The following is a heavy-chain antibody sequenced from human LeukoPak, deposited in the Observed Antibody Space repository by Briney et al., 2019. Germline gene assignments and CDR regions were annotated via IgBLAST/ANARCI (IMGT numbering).Heavy chain of an antibody. CDR1: GGSISGYY. J-gene: IGHJ4*02. CDR2: INHSGST. CDR3: ARGRRSGYYLWYFDY. D-gene: IGHD3-22*01. V-gene: IGHV4-34*01. Sequence: PSETLSLTCTVSGGSISGYYWSWIRQPPGKGLEWIGEINHSGSTNYNPSLKSRVTILVDTSKNQFSLKLSSVTAADTAVYYCARGRRSGYYLWYFDYWGQGTLVTVSS.